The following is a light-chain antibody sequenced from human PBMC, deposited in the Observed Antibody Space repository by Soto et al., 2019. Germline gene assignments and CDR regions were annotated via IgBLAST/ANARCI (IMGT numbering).Light chain of an antibody. V-gene: IGLV1-44*01. J-gene: IGLJ3*02. CDR2: SND. CDR1: TSNIGTNT. Sequence: QSVLTQSPSASGTPGQRVSISCSGSTSNIGTNTVSWYQHVPGTAPKLLIYSNDQRPSAVPGRFSGSKSGTSSSLAISGLRSEDEADYYCAAWDDGLGGGAFGGGTQLTVL. CDR3: AAWDDGLGGGA.